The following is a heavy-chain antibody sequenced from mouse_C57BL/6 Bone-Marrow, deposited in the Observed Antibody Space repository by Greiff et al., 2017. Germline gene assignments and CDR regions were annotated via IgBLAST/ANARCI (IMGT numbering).Heavy chain of an antibody. D-gene: IGHD2-4*01. J-gene: IGHJ4*01. CDR2: MHPNGGSP. V-gene: IGHV1-64*01. Sequence: QVHVKQPGAELVKPGASVKLSCKASGYTFTNYWMHWVKQRPGQGLEWSGMMHPNGGSPDYNEKFKSEATLSVDKSSRTAYMELSSLTSEDSAVYYCARSYDYDDYTMDYWGQGTSVTVSS. CDR1: GYTFTNYW. CDR3: ARSYDYDDYTMDY.